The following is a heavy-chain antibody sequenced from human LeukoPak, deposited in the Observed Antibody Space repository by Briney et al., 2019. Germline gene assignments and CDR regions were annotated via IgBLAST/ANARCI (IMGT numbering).Heavy chain of an antibody. D-gene: IGHD6-19*01. CDR2: IYYSGST. V-gene: IGHV4-59*08. Sequence: PSETLSLTCAVYGGSFSSYYWSWIRQPPGKGLEWIGYIYYSGSTNYNPSLKSRVTISIDTSKNQFSLKLSSVTAADTAVYYCARPRAQWLGNDGFDMWGQGTLVTVSS. CDR3: ARPRAQWLGNDGFDM. J-gene: IGHJ3*02. CDR1: GGSFSSYY.